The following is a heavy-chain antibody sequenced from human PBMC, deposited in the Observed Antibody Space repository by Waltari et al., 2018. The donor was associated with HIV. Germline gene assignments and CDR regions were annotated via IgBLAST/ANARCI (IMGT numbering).Heavy chain of an antibody. J-gene: IGHJ4*02. CDR2: RWYDGSNK. Sequence: VQLVESGGGVVQPGRSLRLSCAASGCTLSSYGLHWVRQAPGKGVEWVAVRWYDGSNKSYADSVKGRFTISRDNSKNTLYLQMNSRRAEDTAVYYCARDDRDGYPHWGQGTLVTVSS. CDR1: GCTLSSYG. D-gene: IGHD5-12*01. V-gene: IGHV3-33*01. CDR3: ARDDRDGYPH.